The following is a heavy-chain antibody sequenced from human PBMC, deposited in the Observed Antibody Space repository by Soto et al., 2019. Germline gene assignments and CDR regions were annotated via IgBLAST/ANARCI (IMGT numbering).Heavy chain of an antibody. CDR3: ARDRYCSGGSCYHFDY. CDR2: ISAYNGNT. Sequence: QVQLVQSGAAVKKPAASVKVSCKASGYTFTSYGISWVRQAPGQGLEWMGWISAYNGNTNYAQKLQGRVTMTTDTSTRTAYMELRSLRSDDTAVYYCARDRYCSGGSCYHFDYWGQGTVVTVSS. D-gene: IGHD2-15*01. V-gene: IGHV1-18*01. CDR1: GYTFTSYG. J-gene: IGHJ4*02.